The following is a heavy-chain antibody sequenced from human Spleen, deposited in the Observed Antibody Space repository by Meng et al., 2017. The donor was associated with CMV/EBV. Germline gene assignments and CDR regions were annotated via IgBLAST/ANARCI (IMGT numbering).Heavy chain of an antibody. Sequence: SQTLSLTCAVYGGTFSGYYWSWIRQPPGKGLEWIGYIYYSGSTNYNPSLKSRVTISVDTSKNQFSLKLSSVTAADTAMYYCARAQGGWFDPWGQGTLVTVSS. V-gene: IGHV4-59*01. CDR3: ARAQGGWFDP. D-gene: IGHD1-26*01. J-gene: IGHJ5*02. CDR2: IYYSGST. CDR1: GGTFSGYY.